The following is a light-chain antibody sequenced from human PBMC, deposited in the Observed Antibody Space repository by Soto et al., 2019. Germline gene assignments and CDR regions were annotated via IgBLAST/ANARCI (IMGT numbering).Light chain of an antibody. Sequence: DIQMTQSPYSLSASVGDRVTITCRASQSISSYLNWYQQKPGKAPKLLIYAASSLQSGVTLRFSGSGSGTDFNLSISSLQTEDCATYYCQQSYNSPLTFGGGTKVEIK. CDR3: QQSYNSPLT. J-gene: IGKJ4*01. CDR1: QSISSY. V-gene: IGKV1-39*01. CDR2: AAS.